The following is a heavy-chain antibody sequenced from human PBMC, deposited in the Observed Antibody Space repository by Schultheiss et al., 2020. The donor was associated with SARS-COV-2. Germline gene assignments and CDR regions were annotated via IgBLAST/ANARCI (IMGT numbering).Heavy chain of an antibody. V-gene: IGHV3-49*03. D-gene: IGHD3-3*01. CDR1: GFIFGDYA. CDR3: TKHDFWSGYYWDY. CDR2: IRSKAYGGTT. J-gene: IGHJ4*02. Sequence: GGSLRLSCTASGFIFGDYAMSWFRQAPGKGLEWVGFIRSKAYGGTTEYAASVKGRFTISRDDSKSIAYLQMNSLKTEDTAVYYCTKHDFWSGYYWDYWGQGTLVTVSS.